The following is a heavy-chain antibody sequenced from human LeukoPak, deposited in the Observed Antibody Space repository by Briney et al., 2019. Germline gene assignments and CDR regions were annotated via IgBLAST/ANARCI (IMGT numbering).Heavy chain of an antibody. V-gene: IGHV1-18*01. J-gene: IGHJ6*02. D-gene: IGHD3-3*01. CDR1: GYTFTSYG. CDR2: ISAYNGNT. CDR3: ARERHYDFWSGSTYYYYGMDV. Sequence: GASVKVSCKASGYTFTSYGISWVRQALGQGLEWMGWISAYNGNTNYAQKLQGRVTMTTDTSTSTAYMELRSLRSDDTAVYYCARERHYDFWSGSTYYYYGMDVWGQGTTVTVSS.